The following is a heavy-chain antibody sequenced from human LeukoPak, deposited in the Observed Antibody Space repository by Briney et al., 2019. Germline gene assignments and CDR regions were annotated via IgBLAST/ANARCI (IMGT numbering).Heavy chain of an antibody. CDR1: GFTFSSYS. CDR2: INSDTSII. V-gene: IGHV3-21*05. Sequence: GGSLRLSCAVSGFTFSSYSMNWVRQAPGKGLEWTSHINSDTSIIEYADSVKGRFTISRDNAKKSLYLQLNSLRAEDTAVYYCVRLYDDYTNGHFDSWGQGTLVTVSS. CDR3: VRLYDDYTNGHFDS. D-gene: IGHD4-11*01. J-gene: IGHJ4*02.